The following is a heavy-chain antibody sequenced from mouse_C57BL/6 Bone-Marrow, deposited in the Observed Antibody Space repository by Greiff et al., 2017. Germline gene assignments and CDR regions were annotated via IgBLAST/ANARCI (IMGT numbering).Heavy chain of an antibody. J-gene: IGHJ3*01. CDR2: ISSGGSYT. V-gene: IGHV5-6*01. CDR3: ARHQTAQASFAY. Sequence: EVKLVESGGDLVKPGGSLKLSCAASGFTFSSYGMSWVRQTPDKRLEWVATISSGGSYTYYPDSVKGRVTISRDNAKNTLYLQMSSLKSEDTAMYYCARHQTAQASFAYWGQGTLVTVSA. CDR1: GFTFSSYG. D-gene: IGHD3-2*02.